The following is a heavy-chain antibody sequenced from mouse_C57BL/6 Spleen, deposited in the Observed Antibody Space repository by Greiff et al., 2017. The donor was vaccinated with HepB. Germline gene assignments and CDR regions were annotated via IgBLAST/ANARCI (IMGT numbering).Heavy chain of an antibody. CDR3: ARHANYGSSHWYFDV. CDR2: ISGGGGNT. V-gene: IGHV5-9*01. D-gene: IGHD1-1*01. Sequence: EVKVVESGGGLVKPGGSLKLSCAASGFTFSSYTMSWVRQTPEKRLEWVATISGGGGNTYYPDSVKGRFTISRDNAKNTLYLQMSSLRSEDTALYYCARHANYGSSHWYFDVWGTGTTVTVSS. CDR1: GFTFSSYT. J-gene: IGHJ1*03.